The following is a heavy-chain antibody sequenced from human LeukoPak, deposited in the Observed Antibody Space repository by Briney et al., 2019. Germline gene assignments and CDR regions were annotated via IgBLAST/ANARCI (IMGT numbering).Heavy chain of an antibody. CDR3: ARGYYHDSRGFYPKWFDR. Sequence: SETLSLTCTVSGGSINSYYWSWIRQPAGKGLEWIGRIYSSGSTNYNPSLKSRVTMSVDTSKNQFSLKLRSVTAADTAVYYCARGYYHDSRGFYPKWFDRWGQGTLVTVSS. CDR1: GGSINSYY. J-gene: IGHJ5*02. CDR2: IYSSGST. D-gene: IGHD3-22*01. V-gene: IGHV4-4*07.